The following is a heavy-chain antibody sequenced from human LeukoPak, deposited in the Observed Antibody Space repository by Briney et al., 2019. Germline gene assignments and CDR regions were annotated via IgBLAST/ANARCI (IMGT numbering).Heavy chain of an antibody. CDR2: IIPILGIA. Sequence: SVKVSCKASGGTFSSYAISWVRQAPGQGLEWMGRIIPILGIANYAQKFQGRVTITADKSTSTAYMELSSLRSEDTAVYYCATAANTYNWNYGRAFDIWGQGTMVTVSS. J-gene: IGHJ3*02. D-gene: IGHD1-7*01. CDR3: ATAANTYNWNYGRAFDI. V-gene: IGHV1-69*04. CDR1: GGTFSSYA.